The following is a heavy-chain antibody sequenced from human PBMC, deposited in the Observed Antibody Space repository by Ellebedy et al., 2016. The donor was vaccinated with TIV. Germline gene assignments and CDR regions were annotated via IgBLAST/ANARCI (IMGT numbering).Heavy chain of an antibody. Sequence: GESLKISXAASGFTFSDYYMSWIRQAPGKGLEWVSYISTSGSTIYYADSVKGRFTISRDNAKNSLYLQMNSLRAEDTAVYYCARGDPYYYYGMDVWGQGTTVTVSS. J-gene: IGHJ6*02. CDR2: ISTSGSTI. CDR1: GFTFSDYY. V-gene: IGHV3-11*01. CDR3: ARGDPYYYYGMDV.